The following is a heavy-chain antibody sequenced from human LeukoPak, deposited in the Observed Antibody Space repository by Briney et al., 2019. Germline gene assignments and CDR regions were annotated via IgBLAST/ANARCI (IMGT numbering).Heavy chain of an antibody. CDR2: ISSSSSYI. D-gene: IGHD3-22*01. J-gene: IGHJ4*02. V-gene: IGHV3-21*01. CDR3: ARDRNYDGSVYYEDDYFDY. CDR1: GFTFSNYT. Sequence: GGSLRLSCAASGFTFSNYTMNWVRQAPGKGLEWVSSISSSSSYIHYADSVKGRFSISRDNAKNSLYLQMNSLRAEDTAVYYCARDRNYDGSVYYEDDYFDYWGQGTLVSVSS.